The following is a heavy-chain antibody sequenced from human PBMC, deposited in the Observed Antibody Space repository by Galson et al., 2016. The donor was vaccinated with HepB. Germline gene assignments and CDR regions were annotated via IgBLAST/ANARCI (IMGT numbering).Heavy chain of an antibody. J-gene: IGHJ6*02. CDR2: IIPSGGDT. CDR3: VKDKDYYGMDV. CDR1: GFSVTSYA. V-gene: IGHV3-23*01. Sequence: SLRLSCAASGFSVTSYALHWVRQAPGKGLEWVASIIPSGGDTHYAESVKGRFTISRDNSKYTVYLQMHSLRGEDTALYYCVKDKDYYGMDVWGQGTTVIVSS. D-gene: IGHD3-10*01.